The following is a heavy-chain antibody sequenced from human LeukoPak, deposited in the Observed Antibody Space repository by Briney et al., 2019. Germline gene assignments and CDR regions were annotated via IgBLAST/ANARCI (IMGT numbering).Heavy chain of an antibody. CDR2: VSGGGVNT. V-gene: IGHV3-23*01. CDR3: ARVGCSGGRCPGYGMDV. J-gene: IGHJ6*02. CDR1: GFTFSTYG. D-gene: IGHD2-15*01. Sequence: GGSLRLSCAASGFTFSTYGMSWVRQAPGKGLEWVSIVSGGGVNTYYVDSVKGRFTISRDNSKNTLYLQMNSLRVEDTAVYYCARVGCSGGRCPGYGMDVWGQGTTVTVSS.